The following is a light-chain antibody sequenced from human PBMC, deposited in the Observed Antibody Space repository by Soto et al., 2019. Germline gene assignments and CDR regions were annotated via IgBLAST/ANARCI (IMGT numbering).Light chain of an antibody. V-gene: IGKV3-20*01. CDR3: HQYGSSPPT. Sequence: EIVLTQSPGTLSLSPGERATLSCRASQRVSGNYLAWYQQKPGQAPRLLMSGASNRATGIPDGFTGSGSGTDFTLTISRLEPEDFAVYYCHQYGSSPPTFGQGTKVEIK. CDR1: QRVSGNY. J-gene: IGKJ1*01. CDR2: GAS.